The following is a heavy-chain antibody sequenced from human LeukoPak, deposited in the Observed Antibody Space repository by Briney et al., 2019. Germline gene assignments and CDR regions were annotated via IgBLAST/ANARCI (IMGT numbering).Heavy chain of an antibody. D-gene: IGHD3-22*01. V-gene: IGHV3-21*01. CDR3: ASDYYDSSGWLADAFDI. Sequence: GGSLRLSCAASGFTFSSYSMNWVRQAPGKGLEWVSSISSSSSYIYYADSVKGRFTISRDNAKNSLYLQMNSLRAEDTAVYYCASDYYDSSGWLADAFDIWGQGTMVTVSS. J-gene: IGHJ3*02. CDR2: ISSSSSYI. CDR1: GFTFSSYS.